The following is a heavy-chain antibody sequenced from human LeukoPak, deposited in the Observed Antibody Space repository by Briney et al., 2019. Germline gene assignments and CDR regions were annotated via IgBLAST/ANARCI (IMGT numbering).Heavy chain of an antibody. J-gene: IGHJ3*02. D-gene: IGHD3-16*01. V-gene: IGHV3-64D*06. Sequence: PGGSLRLSCSASGFSFKMYAMHWVRQAPGKGLEYLSGINNDGGITNYADSVKGRFIISRDNFNNTLFLQMSSLRAEDTAVYYCVKTMVTFGGIIRADAFDIWGQGTMVTVS. CDR2: INNDGGIT. CDR3: VKTMVTFGGIIRADAFDI. CDR1: GFSFKMYA.